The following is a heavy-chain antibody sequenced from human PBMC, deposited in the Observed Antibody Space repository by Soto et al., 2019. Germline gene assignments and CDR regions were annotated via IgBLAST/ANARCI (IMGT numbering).Heavy chain of an antibody. D-gene: IGHD3-10*01. CDR1: GGSISRFY. CDR2: IYYSGST. CDR3: ARHRYYYGSGSREGLYYYGMDV. J-gene: IGHJ6*02. V-gene: IGHV4-39*01. Sequence: SETLSLTCTVSGGSISRFYWGWIRQPPGKGLEWIGSIYYSGSTYYNPSLKSRVTISVDTSKNQISLKLSSGTAADTAVYYGARHRYYYGSGSREGLYYYGMDVWGQGTTVTVS.